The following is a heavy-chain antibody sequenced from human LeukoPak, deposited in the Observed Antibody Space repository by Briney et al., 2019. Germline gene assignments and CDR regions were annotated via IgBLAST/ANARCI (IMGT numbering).Heavy chain of an antibody. V-gene: IGHV4-59*13. Sequence: SETLSLTCTVSGGSISSYYWSWIRHPPGKGLEWIGYIYYSGSTNYNPSLKSRVTISVDTSKNQFSLKLSSVTAADTAVYYCARSGLPTVAAKFDYWGQGTLVTVSS. D-gene: IGHD2-15*01. CDR1: GGSISSYY. CDR2: IYYSGST. CDR3: ARSGLPTVAAKFDY. J-gene: IGHJ4*02.